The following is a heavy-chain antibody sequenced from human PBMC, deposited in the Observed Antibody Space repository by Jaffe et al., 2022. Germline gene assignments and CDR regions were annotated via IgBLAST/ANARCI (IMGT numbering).Heavy chain of an antibody. V-gene: IGHV4-38-2*01. D-gene: IGHD6-13*01. CDR2: IYHSGST. CDR1: GYSISSGYY. CDR3: ARAGWQQLVLGWFDP. Sequence: QVQLQESGPGLVKPSETLSLTCAVSGYSISSGYYWGWIRQPPGKGLEWIGSIYHSGSTYYNPSLKSRVTISVDTSKNQFSLKLSSVTAADTAVYYCARAGWQQLVLGWFDPWGQGTLVTVSS. J-gene: IGHJ5*02.